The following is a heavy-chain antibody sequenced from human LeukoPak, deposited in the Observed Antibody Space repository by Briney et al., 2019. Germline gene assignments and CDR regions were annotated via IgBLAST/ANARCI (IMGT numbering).Heavy chain of an antibody. Sequence: SETLSLTCTVSGGSINNYYWSWIRQPAGKGLEWIGLIYSSGSTSYNPSLKSRVTMSVDTSKEQFSLRLSSVTAADTAVYYCARTPIYYFDNSGYYNWGQGTLVTISS. CDR3: ARTPIYYFDNSGYYN. CDR2: IYSSGST. V-gene: IGHV4-4*07. J-gene: IGHJ4*02. D-gene: IGHD3-22*01. CDR1: GGSINNYY.